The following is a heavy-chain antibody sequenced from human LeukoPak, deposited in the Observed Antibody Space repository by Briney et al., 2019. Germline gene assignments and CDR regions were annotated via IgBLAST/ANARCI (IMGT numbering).Heavy chain of an antibody. V-gene: IGHV3-30*18. Sequence: GGSLRLSCAASGFIFSSYAMHWVRQSPGKGLEWVAVISYDGLYKYSADSVQDRFNISRDNSKNTLYLQMNSLRREDTALYYCAKGEVAVVAASPEYWGQGTLVTVSS. CDR3: AKGEVAVVAASPEY. D-gene: IGHD2-15*01. J-gene: IGHJ4*02. CDR2: ISYDGLYK. CDR1: GFIFSSYA.